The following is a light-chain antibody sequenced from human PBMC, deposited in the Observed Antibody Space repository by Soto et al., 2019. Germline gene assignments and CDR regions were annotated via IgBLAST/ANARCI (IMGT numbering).Light chain of an antibody. V-gene: IGKV3-15*01. Sequence: EIVMTQSPATLSVSPGERATLSCRASQSISSLLAWYQQQPGQSPRLLIYGASTRATGIPARFSGSGSGTAFTLTISSLQSDDSAIYYCQQYNDWPLAFGPGTKVAIK. CDR1: QSISSL. CDR2: GAS. CDR3: QQYNDWPLA. J-gene: IGKJ3*01.